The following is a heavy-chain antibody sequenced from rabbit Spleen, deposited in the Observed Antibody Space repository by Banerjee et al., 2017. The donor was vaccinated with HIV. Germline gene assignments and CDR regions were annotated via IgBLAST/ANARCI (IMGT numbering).Heavy chain of an antibody. J-gene: IGHJ6*01. V-gene: IGHV1S45*01. CDR2: IAGARGGTP. CDR1: GFTLSSYW. Sequence: QEQLEESGGDLVKPEGSLTLTCTASGFTLSSYWIYWVRQAPGKGLEWIACIAGARGGTPRNGRWAKRRVSNSKAPSPTVTLQTARLTVANTATYFCARDINSVVKKLDLWGPGTLVTVS. D-gene: IGHD5-1*01. CDR3: ARDINSVVKKLDL.